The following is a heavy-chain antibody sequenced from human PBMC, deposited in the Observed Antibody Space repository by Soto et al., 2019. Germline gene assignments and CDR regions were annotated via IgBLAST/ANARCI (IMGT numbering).Heavy chain of an antibody. CDR3: ARGLVRGVEAY. CDR1: GFTFSDYW. V-gene: IGHV3-7*01. J-gene: IGHJ4*02. D-gene: IGHD3-10*01. CDR2: INQDGRES. Sequence: GGSLRLSCAASGFTFSDYWMIWVRQAPGEGLEWVANINQDGRESYYVDSVKGRFTISRDNAKNSLYLQMNSLRAEDTAVYSCARGLVRGVEAYWGQGTLVTVS.